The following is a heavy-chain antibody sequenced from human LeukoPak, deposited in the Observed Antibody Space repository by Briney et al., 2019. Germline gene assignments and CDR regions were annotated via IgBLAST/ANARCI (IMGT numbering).Heavy chain of an antibody. V-gene: IGHV5-51*01. CDR3: VRDGDYDILTGTAGY. CDR2: ICPGDSDT. J-gene: IGHJ4*02. D-gene: IGHD3-9*01. Sequence: GESLKISCKGSGYSFTSYWIGWVRQMPGKGLEWMGIICPGDSDTRYSPSFQGQVTISADKSISTAYLQWSSLKASDTAMYYCVRDGDYDILTGTAGYWGQGTLVTVSS. CDR1: GYSFTSYW.